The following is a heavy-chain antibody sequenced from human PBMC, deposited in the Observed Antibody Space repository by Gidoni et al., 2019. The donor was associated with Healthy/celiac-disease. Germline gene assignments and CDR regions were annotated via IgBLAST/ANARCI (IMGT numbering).Heavy chain of an antibody. CDR1: GFPFSSYG. D-gene: IGHD5-12*01. Sequence: QVQLVESGGGVVQPGRSLRLSCAASGFPFSSYGMHWVRQAPGKGLEWVAVIWYDGSNKYYADSVKGRFTISRDNSKNTLYLQMNSLRAEDTAVYYCARAIKSFWYFDLWGRGTLVTVSS. J-gene: IGHJ2*01. V-gene: IGHV3-33*01. CDR2: IWYDGSNK. CDR3: ARAIKSFWYFDL.